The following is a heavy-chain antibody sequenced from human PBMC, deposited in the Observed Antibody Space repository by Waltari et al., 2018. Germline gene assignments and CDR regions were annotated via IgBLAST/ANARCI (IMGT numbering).Heavy chain of an antibody. CDR1: GGSCSGYY. J-gene: IGHJ4*02. D-gene: IGHD3-10*01. CDR2: INHSGST. CDR3: AGGVIRYYGSGSYYGS. V-gene: IGHV4-34*01. Sequence: QVQLQQWGAGLLKPSETLSLTCAVYGGSCSGYYWSWIRQPPGKGLEWIGAINHSGSTNYNPSLKSRGTISVDTSKNQFSLKLSSVTAADTAVYYCAGGVIRYYGSGSYYGSWGQGTLVTVSS.